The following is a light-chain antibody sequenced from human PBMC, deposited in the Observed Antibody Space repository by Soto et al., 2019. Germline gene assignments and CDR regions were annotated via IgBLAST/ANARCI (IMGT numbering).Light chain of an antibody. CDR3: QQSYSTLIT. Sequence: QMTQSPSSLSASVGARVTITCRASQSISSYLNWYQQKPGKAPKLLIYAASSLQSGVPSRFSGIGSGTDLTISIRSLQPEDCETYYCQQSYSTLITFGQGTRLEN. CDR2: AAS. V-gene: IGKV1-39*01. CDR1: QSISSY. J-gene: IGKJ5*01.